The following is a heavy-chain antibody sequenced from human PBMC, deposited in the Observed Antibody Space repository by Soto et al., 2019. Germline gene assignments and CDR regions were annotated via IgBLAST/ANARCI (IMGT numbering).Heavy chain of an antibody. CDR2: IIPILGIA. CDR1: GGTFSSYT. J-gene: IGHJ3*02. Sequence: SVKVSCKASGGTFSSYTISWVRQAPGQGLEWMGRIIPILGIANYAQKFQGRVTITADKSTSTAYMELSSLRSEDTAVYYCASDRRGDDYEDYRDFDIWGKGTTVTVSS. V-gene: IGHV1-69*02. D-gene: IGHD4-17*01. CDR3: ASDRRGDDYEDYRDFDI.